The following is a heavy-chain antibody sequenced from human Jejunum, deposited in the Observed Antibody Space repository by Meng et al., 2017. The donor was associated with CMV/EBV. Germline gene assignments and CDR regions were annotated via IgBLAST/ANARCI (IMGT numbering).Heavy chain of an antibody. CDR1: SVSEHY. J-gene: IGHJ2*01. CDR2: IYGGGIT. D-gene: IGHD3-22*01. CDR3: ASLNYYDSRGYHWYFDL. V-gene: IGHV3-53*01. Sequence: SVSEHYMNWVRQAPGKGLEWVSVIYGGGITYYADSVKGRFTISRDNAENSLYLQMNSLRAEDTAVYYCASLNYYDSRGYHWYFDLWGRGTLVTVSS.